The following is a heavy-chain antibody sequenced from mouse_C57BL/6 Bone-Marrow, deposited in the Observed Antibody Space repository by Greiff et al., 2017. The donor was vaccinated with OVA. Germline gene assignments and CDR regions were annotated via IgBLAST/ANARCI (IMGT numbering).Heavy chain of an antibody. V-gene: IGHV1-22*01. Sequence: VQLQQSGPELVKPGASVKMSCKASGYTFTDYNMHWVKQSHGKSLEWIGYINPNNGGTSYNQTVKGKATLTVNKTSSIAYMELRSLTSEVSEVSCCSRDYGSTTWFAYWGQGTLVTVSA. CDR3: SRDYGSTTWFAY. J-gene: IGHJ3*01. CDR1: GYTFTDYN. CDR2: INPNNGGT. D-gene: IGHD1-1*01.